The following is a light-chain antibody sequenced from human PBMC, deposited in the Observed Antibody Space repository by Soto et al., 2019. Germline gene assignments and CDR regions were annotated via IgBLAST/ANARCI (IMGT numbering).Light chain of an antibody. Sequence: QPVLTQPPSVTGAPGQRVTISCTWNNSNIGTGYGVHWYQQFQGTAPRLLSYGDTNRPSGVPDRFSVSKSGTSASLAITGLQAEDEADYYCQSYDSSRFFLIFGGGTKMTVL. CDR2: GDT. V-gene: IGLV1-40*01. CDR3: QSYDSSRFFLI. J-gene: IGLJ2*01. CDR1: NSNIGTGYG.